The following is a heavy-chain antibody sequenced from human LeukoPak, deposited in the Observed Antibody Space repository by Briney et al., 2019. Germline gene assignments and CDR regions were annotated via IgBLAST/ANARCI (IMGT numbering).Heavy chain of an antibody. J-gene: IGHJ4*02. D-gene: IGHD3-10*01. V-gene: IGHV1-2*02. CDR3: ARDKVSYDC. Sequence: ASVKVSCKASGYTFTVYYLHWVRQAPGQGLEWMGWIKPNSGGTNYAQKFQGRVTMTRDTSISTAYMYLSRLYSDDTAVYYCARDKVSYDCWGQGTLVSVSS. CDR2: IKPNSGGT. CDR1: GYTFTVYY.